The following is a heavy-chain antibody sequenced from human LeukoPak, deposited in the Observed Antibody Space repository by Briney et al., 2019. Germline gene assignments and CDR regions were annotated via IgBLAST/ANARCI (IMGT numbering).Heavy chain of an antibody. J-gene: IGHJ4*02. CDR3: ATQYYDILTGFHAFDY. CDR1: GGSISSYY. Sequence: SETLSLTCTVSGGSISSYYWSWIRQPAGKGLELIGRIYTSGSTNYNPSLKSRVTMSVDTSKNQFSLKLSSVTAADTAVYYCATQYYDILTGFHAFDYWGQGTLVTVSS. V-gene: IGHV4-4*07. D-gene: IGHD3-9*01. CDR2: IYTSGST.